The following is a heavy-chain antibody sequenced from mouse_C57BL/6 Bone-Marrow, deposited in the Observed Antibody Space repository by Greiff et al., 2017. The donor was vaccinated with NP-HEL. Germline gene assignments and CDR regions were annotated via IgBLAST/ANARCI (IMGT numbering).Heavy chain of an antibody. V-gene: IGHV1-50*01. CDR1: GYTFTSYW. D-gene: IGHD2-13*01. J-gene: IGHJ3*01. CDR2: IDPSDSYT. CDR3: GRDGDGDYVAGFAY. Sequence: QVQLQQPGAELVKPGASVKLSCKASGYTFTSYWMQWVKQRPGQGLEWIGEIDPSDSYTNYNQKFKGKATLTVDTSSSTAYMQLSSLTSEDSAVYYGGRDGDGDYVAGFAYWGQVALVTVAA.